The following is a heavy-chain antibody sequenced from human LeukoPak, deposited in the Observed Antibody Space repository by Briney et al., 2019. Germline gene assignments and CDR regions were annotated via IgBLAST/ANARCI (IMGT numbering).Heavy chain of an antibody. CDR3: ARVRMIERYCGGDCFDAFDI. CDR2: ISGSGDGGSGGIT. J-gene: IGHJ3*02. CDR1: GFTFSTYA. Sequence: GGSLRLSCAASGFTFSTYAMSWVRQAPGRGLEWVSAISGSGDGGSGGITYYADSVKGRFTISRDNSKNTLYLQMNSLRAEDTAVYYCARVRMIERYCGGDCFDAFDIWGQGTMVTVSS. V-gene: IGHV3-23*01. D-gene: IGHD2-21*02.